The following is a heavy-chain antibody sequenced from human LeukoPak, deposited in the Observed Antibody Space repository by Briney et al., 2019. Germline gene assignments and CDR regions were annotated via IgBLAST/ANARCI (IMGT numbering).Heavy chain of an antibody. Sequence: SETLSLTCAVYGVSFSGYYWSWIRQPPGKGLEWIGEINHSGSTNYNPSLKSRVTISVDTSKNQFSLKLSSVTAADTAVYYCARLGGEYGSGSYYNYYYYMDVWGKGTTVTVSS. CDR1: GVSFSGYY. V-gene: IGHV4-34*01. D-gene: IGHD3-10*01. CDR2: INHSGST. CDR3: ARLGGEYGSGSYYNYYYYMDV. J-gene: IGHJ6*03.